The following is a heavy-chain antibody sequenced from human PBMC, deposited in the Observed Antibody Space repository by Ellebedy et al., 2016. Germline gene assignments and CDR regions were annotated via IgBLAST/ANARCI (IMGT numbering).Heavy chain of an antibody. CDR1: GFTVSSNF. Sequence: GESLKISXAASGFTVSSNFMTWVRKAPGKGLEWVSIIYSGGSTYYADSVKGRFTISRDDSKNMLYLQMNSLRDEDTAVYYCAKNVVSMVPDYWGQGTLLTVSS. CDR2: IYSGGST. V-gene: IGHV3-53*01. CDR3: AKNVVSMVPDY. J-gene: IGHJ4*02. D-gene: IGHD3-10*01.